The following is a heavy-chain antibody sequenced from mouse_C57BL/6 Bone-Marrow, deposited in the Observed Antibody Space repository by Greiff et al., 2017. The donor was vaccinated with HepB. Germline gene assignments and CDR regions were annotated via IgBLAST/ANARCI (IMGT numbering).Heavy chain of an antibody. CDR1: GYSFTGYY. D-gene: IGHD1-1*01. CDR2: IYPYNGVS. CDR3: ARCITTVVATNFDY. V-gene: IGHV1-31*01. Sequence: VQLKQSGPELVKPGASVKISCKASGYSFTGYYMHWVKQSHGNILDWIGYIYPYNGVSSYNQKFKGKATLTVDKSSSTAYMELRSLTSEDSAVYYCARCITTVVATNFDYWGQGTTLTVSS. J-gene: IGHJ2*01.